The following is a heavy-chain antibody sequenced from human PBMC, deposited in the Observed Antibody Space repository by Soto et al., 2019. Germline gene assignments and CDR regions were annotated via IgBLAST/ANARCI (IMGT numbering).Heavy chain of an antibody. V-gene: IGHV1-69*02. CDR3: ARGGYCSCGSCYYWAFDS. D-gene: IGHD2-15*01. CDR1: GGTFSSYT. Sequence: QVQLVQSGAEVKKPGSSVKVSCKASGGTFSSYTISWVRQAPGQGLEWMGRIIPILGIANYAQKFQGRVTITADKAASTAYMELGSLRAEDTAVYYCARGGYCSCGSCYYWAFDSWGQGTMVTVSS. J-gene: IGHJ3*02. CDR2: IIPILGIA.